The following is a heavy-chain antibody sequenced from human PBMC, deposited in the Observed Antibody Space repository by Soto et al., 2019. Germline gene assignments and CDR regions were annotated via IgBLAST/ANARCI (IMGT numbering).Heavy chain of an antibody. Sequence: SETLSLTCTVSGGSISNYYWTWIRQPPGKGLEWIGYIYYSGSTNYNPSLKSRVTISVDTSKNQFSLKLSSVTAADTAVYYCARVPYYDFSNWFDPWGQGTLVTVSS. CDR2: IYYSGST. D-gene: IGHD3-3*01. J-gene: IGHJ5*02. CDR3: ARVPYYDFSNWFDP. V-gene: IGHV4-59*01. CDR1: GGSISNYY.